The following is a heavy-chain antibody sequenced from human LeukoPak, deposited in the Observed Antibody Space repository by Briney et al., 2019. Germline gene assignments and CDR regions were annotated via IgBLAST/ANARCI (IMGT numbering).Heavy chain of an antibody. Sequence: GGSLRLSCVVSGFSFSDAWMSWVRQAPGKGLEWIGRIRSKTDSETTEYAAPVKRRFSISRDDSKKTLYLQMNRLKTEDTAVYYCTTGRFPPRYWGQGTLVTVSS. V-gene: IGHV3-15*01. J-gene: IGHJ4*02. CDR1: GFSFSDAW. CDR2: IRSKTDSETT. D-gene: IGHD3-3*01. CDR3: TTGRFPPRY.